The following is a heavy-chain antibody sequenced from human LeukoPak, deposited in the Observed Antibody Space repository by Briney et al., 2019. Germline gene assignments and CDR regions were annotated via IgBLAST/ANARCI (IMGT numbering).Heavy chain of an antibody. J-gene: IGHJ3*02. Sequence: SGTLSLTCAVSDDSFSSHYWTWIRQPPGKGLEWIGYISYIGSTNYNPSLKSRVTISIDTSKNQFSLKLSSVTAADTAVYYCARHLVTVTKGFDIWGQGTMVSVSS. CDR2: ISYIGST. V-gene: IGHV4-59*11. CDR1: DDSFSSHY. CDR3: ARHLVTVTKGFDI. D-gene: IGHD4-17*01.